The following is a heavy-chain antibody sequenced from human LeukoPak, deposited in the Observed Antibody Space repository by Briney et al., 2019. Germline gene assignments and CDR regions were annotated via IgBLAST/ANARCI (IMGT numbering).Heavy chain of an antibody. Sequence: ASVKVSCKASGYTFTGYYMHWVRQAPGQGLEWMGWINPNSGGTNYAQKFQGRVTMTRDTSISTAYMELSRLRSDDTAVYYCARDRTDYGRPIDYWGQGTLVTVSP. CDR2: INPNSGGT. V-gene: IGHV1-2*02. D-gene: IGHD4-17*01. J-gene: IGHJ4*02. CDR3: ARDRTDYGRPIDY. CDR1: GYTFTGYY.